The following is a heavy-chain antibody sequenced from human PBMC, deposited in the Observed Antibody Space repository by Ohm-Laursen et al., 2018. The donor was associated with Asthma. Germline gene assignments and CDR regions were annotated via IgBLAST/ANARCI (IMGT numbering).Heavy chain of an antibody. CDR2: INGDSKSI. CDR3: ARADSSNWDFDY. V-gene: IGHV3-48*02. D-gene: IGHD6-13*01. J-gene: IGHJ4*02. CDR1: GFTFSSYA. Sequence: SLRLSCAASGFTFSSYALNWVRQAPGKGLDWVSYINGDSKSIHYGDSVRGRFTISRDNAKNSLYLQMNNLRDEDTAVYYCARADSSNWDFDYWGPETQVTVSS.